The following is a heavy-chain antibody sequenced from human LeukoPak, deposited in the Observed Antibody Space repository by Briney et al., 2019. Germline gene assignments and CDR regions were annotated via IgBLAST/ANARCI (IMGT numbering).Heavy chain of an antibody. CDR2: IIPILGIA. Sequence: SGKGPCKASWGTLSSYAIRWVRHGPGQRLEWIGKIIPILGIANYAQKFQGRVTITADKSTSTAYMELSSLRSEDTAVYYCASQVVVVAQGRGYFDYWGQGTLVTVSS. CDR1: WGTLSSYA. CDR3: ASQVVVVAQGRGYFDY. J-gene: IGHJ4*02. D-gene: IGHD2-15*01. V-gene: IGHV1-69*04.